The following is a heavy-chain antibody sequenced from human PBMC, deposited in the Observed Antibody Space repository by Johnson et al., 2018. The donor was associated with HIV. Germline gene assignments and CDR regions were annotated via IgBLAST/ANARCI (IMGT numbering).Heavy chain of an antibody. Sequence: QVQLVESGGGVVQPGRSLRLSCAASGFTFSSYAMHWVRQAPGKGLEWVAVISYDGSNKYYADSVKGRFTISRDNSNNTLYLQMNSLRAENTAVYYCARGWEYCSSTSCPTPDAFDIWGQGTMVTVSS. CDR3: ARGWEYCSSTSCPTPDAFDI. CDR1: GFTFSSYA. V-gene: IGHV3-30-3*01. CDR2: ISYDGSNK. J-gene: IGHJ3*02. D-gene: IGHD2-2*01.